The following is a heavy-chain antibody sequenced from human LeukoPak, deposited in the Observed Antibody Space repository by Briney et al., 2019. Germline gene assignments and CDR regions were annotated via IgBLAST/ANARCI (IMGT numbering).Heavy chain of an antibody. J-gene: IGHJ3*02. V-gene: IGHV7-4-1*02. D-gene: IGHD5-18*01. CDR1: GYIFTTYA. CDR2: INTNTGNP. Sequence: ASVKVSCKASGYIFTTYAVNWVRQAPGQGLEWMGWINTNTGNPTYAQGFTGRFVFSLDTSVSTAYLQISSLEAEDTAVYYCARDGVDTAMVTDAFDIWGQGTMVTVSS. CDR3: ARDGVDTAMVTDAFDI.